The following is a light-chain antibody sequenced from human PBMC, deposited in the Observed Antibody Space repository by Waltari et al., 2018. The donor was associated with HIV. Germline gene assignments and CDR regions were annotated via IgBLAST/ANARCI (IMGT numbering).Light chain of an antibody. V-gene: IGLV2-8*01. CDR3: SSYAGSNNVV. CDR2: EGT. J-gene: IGLJ2*01. Sequence: QSALTQPPSASGPPGQSVTISSTGTRSNAGAYHPVPWYPQHPGKAPKPRISEGTKRPSVGPDCFSGSKSGNTASLTVSGLQAEDEADFYCSSYAGSNNVVFGGGTRLTVL. CDR1: RSNAGAYHP.